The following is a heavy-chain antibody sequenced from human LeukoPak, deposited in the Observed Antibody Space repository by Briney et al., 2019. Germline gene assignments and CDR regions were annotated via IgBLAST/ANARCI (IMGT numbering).Heavy chain of an antibody. D-gene: IGHD2-8*01. CDR3: AAAPNSKYFDY. CDR1: GFPFNSHW. J-gene: IGHJ4*02. Sequence: PGGSLRLSSAASGFPFNSHWMSWVRQAPGKGLEWVANIKEDGSEKTYVDSVKGRFTISRDNAKNSVYLQMDSLRVEDTAVYYCAAAPNSKYFDYWGQGNLVTVS. V-gene: IGHV3-7*01. CDR2: IKEDGSEK.